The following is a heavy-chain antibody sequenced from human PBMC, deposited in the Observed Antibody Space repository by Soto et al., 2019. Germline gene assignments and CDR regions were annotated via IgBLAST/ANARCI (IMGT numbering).Heavy chain of an antibody. Sequence: GGSLRLSCAASGFTFSIYSMKWVRQAPGKGQERVSYTSSNSSTIYYPDSMKGRFTISRDNAKNSLYLQINSLRDEDTTVYYCARDRVYDLLTGYSDYGGQGSLVTVAS. CDR2: TSSNSSTI. V-gene: IGHV3-48*02. CDR3: ARDRVYDLLTGYSDY. CDR1: GFTFSIYS. J-gene: IGHJ4*02. D-gene: IGHD3-9*01.